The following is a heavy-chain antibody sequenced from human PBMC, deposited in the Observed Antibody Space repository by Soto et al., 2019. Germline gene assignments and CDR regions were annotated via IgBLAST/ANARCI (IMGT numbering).Heavy chain of an antibody. J-gene: IGHJ5*02. Sequence: QMQLVQSGPEVKKPGTSVKVSCKGSGYTFTNSAVQWVRQARGKRLEWRGGIVVGSGDTKYAKKFQERVTFTRDVSTSTAYMELSSLKSEDTAVYYCAAEVGYLWGQGTLVTVSS. CDR1: GYTFTNSA. D-gene: IGHD1-26*01. V-gene: IGHV1-58*01. CDR3: AAEVGYL. CDR2: IVVGSGDT.